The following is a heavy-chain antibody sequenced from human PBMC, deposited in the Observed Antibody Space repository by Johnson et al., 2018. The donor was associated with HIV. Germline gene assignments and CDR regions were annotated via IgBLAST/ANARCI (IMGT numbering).Heavy chain of an antibody. D-gene: IGHD7-27*01. CDR2: IKSKTDGGTT. Sequence: MQLVESGGGLVKAGGSLRLSCAASGFTFTNAWMSWVRQAPGKGLEWVGRIKSKTDGGTTDYAAPVKGRFTISRDDSKNTLYLQMNSLKTEDTAVYYCTTDPWGSDAFDIWGQGTMVTVSS. J-gene: IGHJ3*02. CDR3: TTDPWGSDAFDI. V-gene: IGHV3-15*01. CDR1: GFTFTNAW.